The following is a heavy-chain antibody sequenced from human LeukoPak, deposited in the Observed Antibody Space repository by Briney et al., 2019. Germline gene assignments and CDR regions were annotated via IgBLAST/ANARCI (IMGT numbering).Heavy chain of an antibody. CDR3: ARGGYCSSTSCLIQLWFGPSEL. CDR1: GYTFTSYG. V-gene: IGHV1-18*01. J-gene: IGHJ4*02. D-gene: IGHD2-2*01. Sequence: PSVKVSCKASGYTFTSYGISWVRQAPGQGLEWMGWISAYNGNTNYAQKLQGRVNMTTDTSTSTPYMELRSLRSDDTAVYYCARGGYCSSTSCLIQLWFGPSELWGQGPLVTVS. CDR2: ISAYNGNT.